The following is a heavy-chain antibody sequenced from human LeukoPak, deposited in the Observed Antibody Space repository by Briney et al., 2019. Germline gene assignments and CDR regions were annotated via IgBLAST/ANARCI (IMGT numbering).Heavy chain of an antibody. D-gene: IGHD1-26*01. CDR2: IGTAGDT. CDR3: ARGANTHFDY. Sequence: GGSLRLSCAASGFTFSNYDMHWVRQATGKGREWVSAIGTAGDTYYPGSVRGRFTMSRENAKNSLYLQMSSLTAGDTAVYYCARGANTHFDYWGQGILVTVSS. V-gene: IGHV3-13*04. J-gene: IGHJ4*02. CDR1: GFTFSNYD.